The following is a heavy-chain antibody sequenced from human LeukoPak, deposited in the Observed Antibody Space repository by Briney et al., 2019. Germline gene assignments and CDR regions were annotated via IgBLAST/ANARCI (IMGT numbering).Heavy chain of an antibody. J-gene: IGHJ6*03. CDR2: IYHSGST. D-gene: IGHD1-26*01. CDR3: ARAGSGSYYMDV. Sequence: SETLSLTCTVSGGSISSGGYYWSWIRQHPGKGLEWIGYIYHSGSTYYNPSLKSRVTISVDRSKNQFSLKLSSVAAADTAVYYCARAGSGSYYMDVWGKGTTVTVSS. V-gene: IGHV4-31*03. CDR1: GGSISSGGYY.